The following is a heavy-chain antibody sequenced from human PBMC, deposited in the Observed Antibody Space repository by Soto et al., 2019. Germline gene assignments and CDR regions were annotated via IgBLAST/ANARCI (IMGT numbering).Heavy chain of an antibody. CDR1: GFTFSSYG. J-gene: IGHJ4*02. D-gene: IGHD3-22*01. CDR3: ARDAFVGDSSGYYSHEVDY. V-gene: IGHV3-33*01. CDR2: IWYDGSNK. Sequence: PGGSLRLSCAASGFTFSSYGMHWVRQAPGKGLEWVAVIWYDGSNKYYADSVKGRFTISRDNSKNTLYLQMNSLRAEDTAVYYCARDAFVGDSSGYYSHEVDYWGQGTLVTVSS.